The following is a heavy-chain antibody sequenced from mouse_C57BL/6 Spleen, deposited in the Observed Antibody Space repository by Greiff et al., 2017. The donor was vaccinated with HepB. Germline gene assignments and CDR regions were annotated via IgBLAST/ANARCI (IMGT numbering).Heavy chain of an antibody. CDR1: GFTFTDYY. Sequence: DVMLVESGGGLVQPGGSLSLSCAASGFTFTDYYMSWVRQPPGKALEWLGFIRNKANGYTTEYSASVKGRFTISRDNSQSILYLQMNALRAEDSATYDCARYALGRGYFDVWGTGTTVTVSS. J-gene: IGHJ1*03. V-gene: IGHV7-3*01. CDR3: ARYALGRGYFDV. CDR2: IRNKANGYTT. D-gene: IGHD4-1*01.